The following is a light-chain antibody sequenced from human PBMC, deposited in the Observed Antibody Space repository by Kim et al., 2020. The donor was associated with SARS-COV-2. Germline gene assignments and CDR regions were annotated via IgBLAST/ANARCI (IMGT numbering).Light chain of an antibody. V-gene: IGKV1-16*01. CDR3: QQYNAYPRT. J-gene: IGKJ1*01. CDR1: QGINNY. Sequence: ASVGDRVTITCRASQGINNYLAWCQQKPGKAPRSLIYAASRLQIGVPSRFSGSGSGTDFTLTISSLQPEDFATYYCQQYNAYPRTFGQGTKVDIK. CDR2: AAS.